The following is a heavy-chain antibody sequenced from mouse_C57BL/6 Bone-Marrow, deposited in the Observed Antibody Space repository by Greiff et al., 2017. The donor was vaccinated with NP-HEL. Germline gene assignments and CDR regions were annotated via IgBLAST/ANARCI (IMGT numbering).Heavy chain of an antibody. CDR1: GYTFTSYG. Sequence: QVQLQQSGAELARPGASVKLSCKASGYTFTSYGISWVKQRTGQGLEWIGEIYPRSGNTYYNEKFKGKATLTADKSSSTAYMELRSLTSEDSAVYFCAPGDSAGYGYYAMDYWGQGTSVTVSS. V-gene: IGHV1-81*01. CDR2: IYPRSGNT. D-gene: IGHD3-2*02. J-gene: IGHJ4*01. CDR3: APGDSAGYGYYAMDY.